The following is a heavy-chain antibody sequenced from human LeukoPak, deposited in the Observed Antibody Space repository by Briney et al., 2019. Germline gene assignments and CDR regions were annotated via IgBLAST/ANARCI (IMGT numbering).Heavy chain of an antibody. CDR2: IYYSVRT. CDR3: ARLRYGEGY. CDR1: GGSISNSSYY. D-gene: IGHD4-17*01. J-gene: IGHJ4*02. V-gene: IGHV4-39*01. Sequence: SETLSLTCSVSGGSISNSSYYWGWVRQPPGKGLEWIGSIYYSVRTYYNPSLKSRVTISVDTSKNQFSLKLSSVTAADTAVYYCARLRYGEGYWGQGTLVTVSS.